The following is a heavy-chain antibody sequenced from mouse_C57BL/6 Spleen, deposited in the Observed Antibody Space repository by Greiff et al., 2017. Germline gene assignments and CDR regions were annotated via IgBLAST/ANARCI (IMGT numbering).Heavy chain of an antibody. V-gene: IGHV1-55*01. Sequence: VQLQQPGAELVKPGASVTMSCKASGYTFTSYWITWVKQRPGQGLEWIGDIYPGGGSTNYNEKFKSKATLTVDTSSSTAYMQLNSLTSEDSAGYYCARIFMVTRAIEYWGQGTSVTVSA. CDR1: GYTFTSYW. D-gene: IGHD2-2*01. CDR2: IYPGGGST. J-gene: IGHJ4*01. CDR3: ARIFMVTRAIEY.